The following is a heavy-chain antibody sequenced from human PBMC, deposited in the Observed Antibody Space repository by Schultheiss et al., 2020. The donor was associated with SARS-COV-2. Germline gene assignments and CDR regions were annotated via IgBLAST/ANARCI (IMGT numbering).Heavy chain of an antibody. CDR2: IYGDGDE. J-gene: IGHJ5*02. Sequence: SGPTLVKPTQTLTLTCTFSGFSLSTSGMRVAWIRQPPGKALEWLALIYGDGDERFSPSVKSRLTVTMDTSKNQVVLTMTNVDPVDTATYYCAHAQYSYSSIGAWGQGTLVTVSS. CDR1: GFSLSTSGMR. V-gene: IGHV2-5*08. D-gene: IGHD5-12*01. CDR3: AHAQYSYSSIGA.